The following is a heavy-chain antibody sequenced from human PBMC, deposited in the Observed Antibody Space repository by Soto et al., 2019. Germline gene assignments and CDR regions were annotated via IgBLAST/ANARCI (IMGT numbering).Heavy chain of an antibody. D-gene: IGHD5-12*01. CDR2: ISYDGSNK. CDR1: GFTFSSYG. V-gene: IGHV3-30*18. Sequence: QVQLVESGGGVVQPGRSLRLSCAASGFTFSSYGMHWVRQAPGKGLEWVAVISYDGSNKYYADSVKGRFTISRDNSKNTLYLQMNSLRAEDTAVYYCAKLAAWPNLGNSGYDSPPFDYWGQGTLVTVSS. J-gene: IGHJ4*02. CDR3: AKLAAWPNLGNSGYDSPPFDY.